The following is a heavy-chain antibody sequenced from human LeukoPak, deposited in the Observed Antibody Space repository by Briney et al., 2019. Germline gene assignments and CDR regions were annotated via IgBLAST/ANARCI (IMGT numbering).Heavy chain of an antibody. CDR2: INHSGST. CDR1: GGSISSSSYY. D-gene: IGHD2-2*02. J-gene: IGHJ6*03. CDR3: ARGRGSSCSSTSCYMGYYMDV. V-gene: IGHV4-39*07. Sequence: PSETLSLTCTVSGGSISSSSYYWGWIRQPPGKGLEWIGEINHSGSTNYNPSLKSRVTISVDTSKNQFSLKLSSVTAADTAVYYCARGRGSSCSSTSCYMGYYMDVWGKGTTVTVSS.